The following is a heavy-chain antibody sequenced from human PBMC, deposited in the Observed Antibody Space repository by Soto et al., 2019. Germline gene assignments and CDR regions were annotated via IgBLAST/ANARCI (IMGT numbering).Heavy chain of an antibody. D-gene: IGHD2-15*01. CDR2: MSYDGSDT. V-gene: IGHV3-30*03. J-gene: IGHJ4*02. CDR3: TIDRVADSALDH. CDR1: GFIFSNNG. Sequence: QVQLVESGGGVVQPGRSLRLSCAGSGFIFSNNGMHWVRQTPGKGLEWVAFMSYDGSDTFYADSVKGRFTISRDTSKNALFLHMSNLRGEDTAMCDCTIDRVADSALDHWGQGTLVTVSS.